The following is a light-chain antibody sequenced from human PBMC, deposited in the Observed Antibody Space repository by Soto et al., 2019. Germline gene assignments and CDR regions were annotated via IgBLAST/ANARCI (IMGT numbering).Light chain of an antibody. Sequence: QSALTQPVSVSGSPGQSIAISCTGTSSDVGSYKYVSWYRQYPGKAPKLLIYEVNNRPSGVSNRFSGSKSGNTASLTISGLQAEDEGDYYCSTNTSRTSLRVFGGGTKLTVL. CDR1: SSDVGSYKY. CDR2: EVN. V-gene: IGLV2-14*01. J-gene: IGLJ3*02. CDR3: STNTSRTSLRV.